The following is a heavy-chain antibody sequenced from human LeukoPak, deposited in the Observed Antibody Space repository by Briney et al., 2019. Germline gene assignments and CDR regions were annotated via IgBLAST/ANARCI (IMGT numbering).Heavy chain of an antibody. V-gene: IGHV3-21*01. J-gene: IGHJ4*02. CDR2: ITTSSSYI. CDR1: GFTFSTYT. CDR3: ARHVVALGFDY. Sequence: PGGSLRLSCAASGFTFSTYTMNWVRQAPGKGLEWVSSITTSSSYIYYADSVKGRFTISRDNAKNSLYLQMNSPRAEDTAVYYCARHVVALGFDYWGQGTLVTVSS. D-gene: IGHD3-22*01.